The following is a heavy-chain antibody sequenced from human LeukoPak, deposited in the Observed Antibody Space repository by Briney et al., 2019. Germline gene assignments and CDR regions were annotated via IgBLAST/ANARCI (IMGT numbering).Heavy chain of an antibody. V-gene: IGHV3-23*01. Sequence: GGSLRLSCAASGFIFSNYALSWVRQAPGKGLEWVSDISGSGGNTYYAKSVRGRFTISRDNAENSLYLQMNSLRDEDTAVYYCARDPYSGGYGAYYYYYMDVWGKGTTVTVSS. J-gene: IGHJ6*03. CDR3: ARDPYSGGYGAYYYYYMDV. CDR2: ISGSGGNT. D-gene: IGHD6-19*01. CDR1: GFIFSNYA.